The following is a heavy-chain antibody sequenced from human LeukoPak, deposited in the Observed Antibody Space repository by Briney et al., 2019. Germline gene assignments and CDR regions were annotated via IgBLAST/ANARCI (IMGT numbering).Heavy chain of an antibody. CDR1: GFTFEEYT. V-gene: IGHV3-43*01. J-gene: IGHJ4*02. CDR2: NWHGTT. D-gene: IGHD3-22*01. Sequence: GGSLRLSCAASGFTFEEYTMHWVRQAPGKTLEWVSLNWHGTTYYRDSLKGRFTISRDNSKDSLYLQISTLRSEDTAFYYCVKDLSYESSGSVFEYWGQGTLVTVSS. CDR3: VKDLSYESSGSVFEY.